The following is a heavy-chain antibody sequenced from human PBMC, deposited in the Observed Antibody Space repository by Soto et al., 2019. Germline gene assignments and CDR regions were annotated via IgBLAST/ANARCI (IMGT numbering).Heavy chain of an antibody. J-gene: IGHJ6*03. D-gene: IGHD3-10*01. V-gene: IGHV5-51*01. CDR2: ICPGDSDT. CDR3: ARHVGSGSFYYYYYMDV. CDR1: GYSFNSYW. Sequence: GASLRISSKGSGYSFNSYWIGWVRQMPGKALEWMGIICPGDSDTRYSPSFRGQVTISADKSISTAYLQWSSLKASDTAMYYCARHVGSGSFYYYYYMDVWGKGTTVTVSS.